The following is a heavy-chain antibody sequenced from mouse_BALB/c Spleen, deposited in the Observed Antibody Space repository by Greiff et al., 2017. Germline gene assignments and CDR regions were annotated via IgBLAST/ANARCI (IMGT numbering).Heavy chain of an antibody. CDR3: ARDRGNYAMDY. D-gene: IGHD1-1*02. J-gene: IGHJ4*01. Sequence: EVQLQESGGGLVKPGGSLKLSCAASGFTFSDYYMYWVRQTPEKRLEWVATISDGGSYTYYPDSVKGRFTISRDNAKNNLYLQMSSLKSEDTAMYYCARDRGNYAMDYWGQGTSVTVSS. CDR1: GFTFSDYY. CDR2: ISDGGSYT. V-gene: IGHV5-4*02.